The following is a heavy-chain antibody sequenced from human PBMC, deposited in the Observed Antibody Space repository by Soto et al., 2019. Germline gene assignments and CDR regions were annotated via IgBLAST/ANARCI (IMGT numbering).Heavy chain of an antibody. CDR1: GFTFSSYG. Sequence: GGSLRLSCAASGFTFSSYGMHWVRQAPGKGLEWVAVISYDGSNKYYADSVKGRFTISRDNSKSTLYLQMNSLRAEDTAVYYCAKDLYSSSWYYYYGMDVWGQGTTVTVSS. CDR2: ISYDGSNK. V-gene: IGHV3-30*18. J-gene: IGHJ6*02. D-gene: IGHD6-13*01. CDR3: AKDLYSSSWYYYYGMDV.